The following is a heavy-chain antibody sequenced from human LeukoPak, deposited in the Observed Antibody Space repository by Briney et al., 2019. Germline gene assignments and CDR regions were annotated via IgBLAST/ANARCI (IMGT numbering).Heavy chain of an antibody. J-gene: IGHJ4*02. CDR2: INPNSGGT. CDR3: ARGYYYDSSGYYSPCFY. Sequence: GASVKVSCKASGYTFTGCYMHWVRQAPGQGLEWMGRINPNSGGTNYAQKFQGRVTMTRDTSISTAYMELSRLRSDDTAVYYCARGYYYDSSGYYSPCFYWGQGTLVTVSS. CDR1: GYTFTGCY. D-gene: IGHD3-22*01. V-gene: IGHV1-2*06.